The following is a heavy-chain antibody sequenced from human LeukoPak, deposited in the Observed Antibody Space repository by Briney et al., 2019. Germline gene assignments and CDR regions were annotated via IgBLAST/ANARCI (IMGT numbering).Heavy chain of an antibody. CDR3: ARVGSWYYFDY. J-gene: IGHJ4*02. D-gene: IGHD6-19*01. CDR2: INDSGGT. V-gene: IGHV4-34*01. CDR1: GGSLSDHN. Sequence: SETLSLTCGVYGGSLSDHNWDWIRQPPGKGLEWIGEINDSGGTNYNPSLKSRVTISVDTSKNQFSLKLSSVTAADTAVYYCARVGSWYYFDYWGQGTLVTVSS.